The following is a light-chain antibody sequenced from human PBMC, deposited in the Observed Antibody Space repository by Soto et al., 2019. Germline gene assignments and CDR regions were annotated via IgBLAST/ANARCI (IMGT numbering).Light chain of an antibody. J-gene: IGKJ2*01. CDR2: GAV. CDR3: QQSYITLYS. V-gene: IGKV1-39*01. CDR1: QILNNR. Sequence: DIQMTQSPSTLSASVGDRVTITCRASQILNNRLSWYQQKPEKAPNLLISGAVNLQSGVPSRFGGGGSGTDFTLTISSLQPEDFATYYCQQSYITLYSFGQGTRLEIK.